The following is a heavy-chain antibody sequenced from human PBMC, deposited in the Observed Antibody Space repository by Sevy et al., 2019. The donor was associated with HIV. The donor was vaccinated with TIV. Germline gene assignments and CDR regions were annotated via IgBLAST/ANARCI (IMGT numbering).Heavy chain of an antibody. J-gene: IGHJ3*02. CDR1: GGSFSGYY. CDR2: INHSGGT. Sequence: SESLSLTCAVYGGSFSGYYWSWIRQPPGKGLEWIGEINHSGGTNYNPSLKSRVTISVDTSKNQFSLKLNSVTAAEPAVFYCARHCRRSGCSHAFDIWGQGTTVTVSS. CDR3: ARHCRRSGCSHAFDI. V-gene: IGHV4-34*01. D-gene: IGHD2-2*01.